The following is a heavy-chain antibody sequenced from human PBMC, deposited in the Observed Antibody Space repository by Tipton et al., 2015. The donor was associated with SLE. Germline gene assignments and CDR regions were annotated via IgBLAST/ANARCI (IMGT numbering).Heavy chain of an antibody. J-gene: IGHJ2*01. CDR2: IYPSGST. CDR1: GGSISNYY. Sequence: TLSLTCTVSGGSISNYYWSWIRQPAGKGLEWIGRIYPSGSTNYNPSLKSRVTMSIDTSKNQFSLRLSSVTAADTAMYFCASTDTSGLLDWYFDLWGRGTLVTVSS. V-gene: IGHV4-4*07. D-gene: IGHD3-22*01. CDR3: ASTDTSGLLDWYFDL.